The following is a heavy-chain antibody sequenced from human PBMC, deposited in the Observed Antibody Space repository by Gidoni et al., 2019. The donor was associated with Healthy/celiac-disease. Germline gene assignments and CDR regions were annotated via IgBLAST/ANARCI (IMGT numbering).Heavy chain of an antibody. CDR3: ARGHGGQLVGWRPYNWFDP. D-gene: IGHD6-6*01. J-gene: IGHJ5*02. CDR2: INHSGST. V-gene: IGHV4-34*01. CDR1: GGSFSGYY. Sequence: QVQLQQWGAGLLKPSETLSLTCAVYGGSFSGYYWSWIRQPPGKGLEWIGEINHSGSTNYNPSLKSRVTISVDTSKNQFSLKLSSVTAADTAVYYCARGHGGQLVGWRPYNWFDPWGQGTLVTVSS.